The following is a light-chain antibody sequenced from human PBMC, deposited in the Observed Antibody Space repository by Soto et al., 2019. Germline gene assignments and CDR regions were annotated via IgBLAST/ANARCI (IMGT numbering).Light chain of an antibody. CDR3: HQRSNWLPDT. CDR1: QNTHTN. J-gene: IGKJ5*01. Sequence: ELVMKRSAATRCVKPGERATYASRVGQNTHTNLAWYQQKPGQAPRLLFYGASTGATCLPARFSGSGSGPEFTLTISSLEPEDFAVYYSHQRSNWLPDTFGQGTRLEIK. CDR2: GAS. V-gene: IGKV3-15*01.